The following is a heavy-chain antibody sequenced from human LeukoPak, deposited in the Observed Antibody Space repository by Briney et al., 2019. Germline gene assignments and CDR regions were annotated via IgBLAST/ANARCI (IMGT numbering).Heavy chain of an antibody. CDR1: GGSISSYY. Sequence: PSETLSLTCTVSGGSISSYYWSWIRQPPGKGRGWIGYIYYSGSTNYNPSLKSRVTISVDTSKNQFSLKLSSVTAADTAVYYCARGYDILTGYLDYWGQGTLVTVSS. V-gene: IGHV4-59*01. J-gene: IGHJ4*02. D-gene: IGHD3-9*01. CDR2: IYYSGST. CDR3: ARGYDILTGYLDY.